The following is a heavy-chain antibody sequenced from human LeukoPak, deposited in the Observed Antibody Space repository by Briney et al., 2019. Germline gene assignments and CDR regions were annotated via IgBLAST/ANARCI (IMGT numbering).Heavy chain of an antibody. V-gene: IGHV3-66*01. Sequence: PGESLRLSCAASGFTVSSYYMSWVRQAPGKGLDWVSVIYSGGSAYYADSVKGRFTISRDNSKNTLYLQINSLRAEDTAVYYCARDLGRGYSNYWGQGTLVTVSS. D-gene: IGHD3-16*01. J-gene: IGHJ4*02. CDR2: IYSGGSA. CDR3: ARDLGRGYSNY. CDR1: GFTVSSYY.